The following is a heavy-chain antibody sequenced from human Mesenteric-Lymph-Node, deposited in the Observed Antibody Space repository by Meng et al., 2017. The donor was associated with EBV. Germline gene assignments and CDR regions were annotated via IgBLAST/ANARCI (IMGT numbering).Heavy chain of an antibody. V-gene: IGHV1-18*01. CDR1: GYTFTNFG. CDR2: ISAYNSNT. J-gene: IGHJ5*02. Sequence: QVQLVQSGGEMKKPGASVKVSCKASGYTFTNFGITWVRQAPGQGLEWLGWISAYNSNTDYAQSLQGRVIMTKDTSTSTAYMDLRSLRFDDTAVYYCATDNWFDPWGQGTLVTVSS. CDR3: ATDNWFDP.